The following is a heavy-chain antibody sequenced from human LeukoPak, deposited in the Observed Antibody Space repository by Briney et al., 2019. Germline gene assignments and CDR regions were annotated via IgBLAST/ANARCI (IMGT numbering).Heavy chain of an antibody. CDR2: IYYSGST. Sequence: SETLSLTCTVSVDSISSSSYSWGWIRQPPGKGLEWIGRIYYSGSTYYNPSLKSRVTISVDTSKNQFSLKLSSVTAADTAVYYCARPTTYYYGSGSPPAFDYWGQGTLVTVSS. CDR3: ARPTTYYYGSGSPPAFDY. V-gene: IGHV4-39*01. D-gene: IGHD3-10*01. J-gene: IGHJ4*02. CDR1: VDSISSSSYS.